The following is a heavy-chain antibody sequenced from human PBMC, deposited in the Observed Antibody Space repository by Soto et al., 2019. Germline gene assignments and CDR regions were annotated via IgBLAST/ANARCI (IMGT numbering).Heavy chain of an antibody. J-gene: IGHJ4*02. V-gene: IGHV2-5*02. CDR1: GFSLSTTGVG. CDR3: VHAPPVSTGGDY. Sequence: QITLKESGPPLVKPTQTLTLTCTFSGFSLSTTGVGVGWIRQPPGKALDWLALIYWDDDKRYSPSLKSRLTIPKDTSQNQVVLTMTNMDPIDTATFYCVHAPPVSTGGDYWCQGDLVTVSS. CDR2: IYWDDDK. D-gene: IGHD4-17*01.